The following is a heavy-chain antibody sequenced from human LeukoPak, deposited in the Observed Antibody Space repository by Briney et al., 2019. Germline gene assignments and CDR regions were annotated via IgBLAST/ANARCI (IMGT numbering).Heavy chain of an antibody. CDR1: GGSFSGYY. Sequence: SETLSLTCAVYGGSFSGYYWSWIRQPPGKGLEWIGEINHSGSTNYNPSLKSRVTISVDTSKYQFSLKLSSVTAADTAVYYCARAGGYSYALYYYYGMDVWGQGTTVTVSS. CDR3: ARAGGYSYALYYYYGMDV. D-gene: IGHD5-18*01. CDR2: INHSGST. V-gene: IGHV4-34*01. J-gene: IGHJ6*02.